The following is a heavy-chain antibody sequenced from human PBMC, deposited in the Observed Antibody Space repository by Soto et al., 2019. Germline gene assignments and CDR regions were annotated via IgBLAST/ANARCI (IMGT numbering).Heavy chain of an antibody. CDR3: VRGLPGGFDP. Sequence: GGSLRLSCAASGFIFSNYDMHWVRQTTGGGLEWVSRIGFAGDTNYLGSVKGRFIISRENAKNSLFLQMNRLRAGDTAVYYCVRGLPGGFDPWGQGTLVTVSS. D-gene: IGHD3-10*01. CDR2: IGFAGDT. V-gene: IGHV3-13*01. J-gene: IGHJ5*02. CDR1: GFIFSNYD.